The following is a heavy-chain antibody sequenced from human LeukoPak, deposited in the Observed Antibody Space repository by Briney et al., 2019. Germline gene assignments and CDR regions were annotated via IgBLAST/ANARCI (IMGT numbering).Heavy chain of an antibody. CDR1: GFTVSSNY. CDR2: IYSGGST. J-gene: IGHJ5*02. CDR3: ARGSIAARGGWFDP. Sequence: GGSLRLSCAASGFTVSSNYMSWVRQAPGKGLEWVSVIYSGGSTYYADSVKGRFTISRDKSRNTLYLQMNSLRAEDTAVYYCARGSIAARGGWFDPWGQGTLVTVSS. V-gene: IGHV3-53*01. D-gene: IGHD6-6*01.